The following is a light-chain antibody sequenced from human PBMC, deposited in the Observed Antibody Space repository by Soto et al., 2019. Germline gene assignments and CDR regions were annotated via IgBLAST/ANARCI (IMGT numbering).Light chain of an antibody. J-gene: IGLJ2*01. V-gene: IGLV2-8*01. Sequence: QSALTQPPSASGSLGQSVTISCTGTSSDVGGYNYVSWHQQHPGKAPKVMIYEVTKRPPGVPDRFSGSKSGNTASLTVSGLQAEDAADYLKRHFAGGGNPILLGGGTKLTVL. CDR3: RHFAGGGNPIL. CDR1: SSDVGGYNY. CDR2: EVT.